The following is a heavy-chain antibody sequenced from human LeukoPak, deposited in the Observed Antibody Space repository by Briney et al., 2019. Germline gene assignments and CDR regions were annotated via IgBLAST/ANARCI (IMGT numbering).Heavy chain of an antibody. CDR3: ARDTTLYYDGSGFDAFDI. CDR2: INWNGGST. D-gene: IGHD3-22*01. V-gene: IGHV3-20*04. CDR1: GFTFDDCG. Sequence: GGSLRLSCAASGFTFDDCGMIWVRQAPGKGLEWVSAINWNGGSTGYADSVKGRFTISRDNAKNSLYLQMNSLRAEDTALYYCARDTTLYYDGSGFDAFDIWGQGTMVTVSS. J-gene: IGHJ3*02.